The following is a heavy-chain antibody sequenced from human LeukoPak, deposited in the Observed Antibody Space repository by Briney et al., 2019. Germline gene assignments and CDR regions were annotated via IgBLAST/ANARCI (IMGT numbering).Heavy chain of an antibody. CDR2: ISSSSSYI. Sequence: GGSLRLSCAASGFTFRSYSMNWVRQAPGKGLEWVSSISSSSSYIYYADSVKGRFTISRDNAKNSLYLQMNSLRAEDTAVYYCAREAPGYGEFDSWGQGTLVTVSS. CDR1: GFTFRSYS. CDR3: AREAPGYGEFDS. V-gene: IGHV3-21*01. J-gene: IGHJ4*02. D-gene: IGHD3-10*01.